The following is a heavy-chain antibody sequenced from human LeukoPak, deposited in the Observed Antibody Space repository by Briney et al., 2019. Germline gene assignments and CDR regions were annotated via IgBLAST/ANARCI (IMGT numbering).Heavy chain of an antibody. D-gene: IGHD3-10*01. CDR1: GLTFSSYA. CDR2: ISGSGGTS. J-gene: IGHJ4*02. Sequence: PGGSLRLSCAASGLTFSSYAMSWVRRAPGKGLEWVSAISGSGGTSYYADSVRGRFTISRDNSNNMLYLQMNSLRAEDTAVYYCAKYEVLGEKPRGHLDYWGRGTLVTVSS. CDR3: AKYEVLGEKPRGHLDY. V-gene: IGHV3-23*01.